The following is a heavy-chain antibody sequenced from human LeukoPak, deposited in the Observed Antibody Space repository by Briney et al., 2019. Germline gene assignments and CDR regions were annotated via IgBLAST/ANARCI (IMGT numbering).Heavy chain of an antibody. Sequence: ASVKVSCKPSGYTFTSYGISGVRQAPGRGREWMGWISAYNGKTNYSQKLQGRVTITRNTSISTAYLYLSSLTAEGPAVYYCATALLGRTGPHSGYDDNWFDLWGQGTLVTVS. J-gene: IGHJ5*02. CDR3: ATALLGRTGPHSGYDDNWFDL. CDR2: ISAYNGKT. CDR1: GYTFTSYG. V-gene: IGHV1-18*01. D-gene: IGHD5-12*01.